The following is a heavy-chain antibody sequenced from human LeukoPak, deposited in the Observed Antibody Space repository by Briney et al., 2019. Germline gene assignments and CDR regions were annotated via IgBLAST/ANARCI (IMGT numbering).Heavy chain of an antibody. D-gene: IGHD2-2*02. Sequence: GESLQISCKASRYSFSSYWLGWVRQMPGKGLEWMGIIFSPSFEGQVTISADKSISTAYLQWSSLKASDTAMYYCARRRIPNRDAFDIWAQGTMVTVSS. J-gene: IGHJ3*02. V-gene: IGHV5-51*01. CDR2: IF. CDR1: RYSFSSYW. CDR3: ARRRIPNRDAFDI.